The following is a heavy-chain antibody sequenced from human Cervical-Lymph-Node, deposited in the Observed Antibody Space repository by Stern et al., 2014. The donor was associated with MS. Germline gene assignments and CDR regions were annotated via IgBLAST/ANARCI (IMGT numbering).Heavy chain of an antibody. CDR1: GYIFTSYY. CDR2: VYPGDSDT. CDR3: ARRNPQGPRYFDL. Sequence: QLVQSGAEVKKPGESLKISCKGSGYIFTSYYIGWVRQRPGKGLEWMALVYPGDSDTRYSPSFQGQVTISADKSISTAYLEWSSLKASDTAMYYCARRNPQGPRYFDLWGRGTLVTVSS. V-gene: IGHV5-51*03. J-gene: IGHJ2*01.